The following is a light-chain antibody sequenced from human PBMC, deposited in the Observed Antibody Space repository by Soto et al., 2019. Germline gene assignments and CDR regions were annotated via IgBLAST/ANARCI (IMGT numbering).Light chain of an antibody. CDR3: AAWGDSLNTWV. CDR1: SSNIGSNA. CDR2: SDD. Sequence: QSVLTQPPSASGTPGQRVTISCSGSSSNIGSNAVSWYRHFPGTAPKVLIYSDDQRPSGVPDRFSGSKSGTSASLAISGLRAEDEADYFCAAWGDSLNTWVFGGGTQLTVL. J-gene: IGLJ3*02. V-gene: IGLV1-44*01.